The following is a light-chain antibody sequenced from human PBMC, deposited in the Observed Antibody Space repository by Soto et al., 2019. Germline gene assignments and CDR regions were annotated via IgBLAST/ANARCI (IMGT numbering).Light chain of an antibody. V-gene: IGLV2-14*01. CDR3: SSYTSTNTWV. CDR1: SSDVGGYNY. Sequence: QSALTQPASVSGSPGQSINISCTGTSSDVGGYNYVSWYQQHPGKAPKFLIYEVSNRPSGVSNRFSGSKSGNTASLTISGLQAEDEADYYCSSYTSTNTWVFGGGTKLTVL. CDR2: EVS. J-gene: IGLJ3*02.